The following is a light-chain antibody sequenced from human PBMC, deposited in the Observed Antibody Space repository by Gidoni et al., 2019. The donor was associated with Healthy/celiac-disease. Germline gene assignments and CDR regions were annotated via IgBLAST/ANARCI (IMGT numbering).Light chain of an antibody. J-gene: IGLJ2*01. CDR3: AAWDDSLSGLVL. CDR2: RNN. CDR1: SSNIGSNY. Sequence: QSVLTQPPSASGTPRQRVTISCSGSSSNIGSNYVYWYQQLPGTAPKLLIYRNNQRPSGVPDRVSGSKSGTSASLAISGLRSEDEADYYCAAWDDSLSGLVLFGGGTKLTVL. V-gene: IGLV1-47*01.